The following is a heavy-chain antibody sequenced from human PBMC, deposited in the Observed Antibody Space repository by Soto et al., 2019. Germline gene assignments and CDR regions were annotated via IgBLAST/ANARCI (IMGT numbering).Heavy chain of an antibody. J-gene: IGHJ4*02. Sequence: GGSLRLSCAASGFTFSDYGMHWVRQAPGKGLEWVALISYDEKTKFYVDSVKGRFTISRDNSKNTLYLQMNSLRAEDTAMYYCAKRADSSGYYPPDYWGQGTLVTVSS. CDR1: GFTFSDYG. D-gene: IGHD3-22*01. CDR2: ISYDEKTK. CDR3: AKRADSSGYYPPDY. V-gene: IGHV3-30*18.